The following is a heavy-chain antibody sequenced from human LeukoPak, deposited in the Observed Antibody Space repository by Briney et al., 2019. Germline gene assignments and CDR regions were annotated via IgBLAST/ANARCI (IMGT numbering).Heavy chain of an antibody. CDR3: AKDNRRHYTSGPNPDSLH. CDR1: GFIFNNYA. J-gene: IGHJ4*02. D-gene: IGHD6-19*01. V-gene: IGHV3-9*01. CDR2: ISWNSGSI. Sequence: QPGRSLRLSCAGSGFIFNNYAMHWVRQPPGRGLEWVSGISWNSGSIDYADSAKGRFTISRDNAKNSLYLQMNSLRVEDTAFYYCAKDNRRHYTSGPNPDSLHWGQGALVTVSS.